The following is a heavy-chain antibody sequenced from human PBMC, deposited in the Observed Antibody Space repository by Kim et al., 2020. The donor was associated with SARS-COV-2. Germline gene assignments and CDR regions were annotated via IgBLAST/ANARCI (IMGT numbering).Heavy chain of an antibody. CDR3: ARTVPGVYCSSTSCYAYRAPVFDY. V-gene: IGHV4-31*03. J-gene: IGHJ4*02. D-gene: IGHD2-2*01. CDR1: GGSISSGGYY. Sequence: SETLSLTCTVSGGSISSGGYYWSWIRQHPGKGLEWIGYIYYSGGTYYNPSLKSRVTISVDTSKNQFSLKLSSVTAADTAVYYCARTVPGVYCSSTSCYAYRAPVFDYWGQGTLVTVSS. CDR2: IYYSGGT.